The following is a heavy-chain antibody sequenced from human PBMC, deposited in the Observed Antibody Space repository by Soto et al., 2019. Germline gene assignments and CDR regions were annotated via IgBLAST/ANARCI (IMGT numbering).Heavy chain of an antibody. CDR2: INAGNGNT. J-gene: IGHJ6*02. Sequence: QVQLVQSGAEVKKPGASVKVSCKASGYTFTSYAMHWVRQAPGQRLEWMGWINAGNGNTKYSQKFQGRVPITRETSASTAYMELSSLRSEDTAVYYCARNLGSYYYGSGSYYNNFHYYGMDVWGQGTTVTVSS. V-gene: IGHV1-3*01. CDR1: GYTFTSYA. D-gene: IGHD3-10*01. CDR3: ARNLGSYYYGSGSYYNNFHYYGMDV.